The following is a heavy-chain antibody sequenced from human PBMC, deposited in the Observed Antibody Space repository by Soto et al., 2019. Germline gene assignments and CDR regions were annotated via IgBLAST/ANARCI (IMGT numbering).Heavy chain of an antibody. CDR2: ISYDGSNK. CDR3: ARDGYCSGGSCYSLEPYYFDY. V-gene: IGHV3-30-3*01. Sequence: GGSLRLSCAASGFTFSSYAMHWVRQAPGKGLEWVAVISYDGSNKYYADSVKGRFTISRDNSKNTLYLQMNSLRAEDTAVYYCARDGYCSGGSCYSLEPYYFDYWGQGTLVTVSS. CDR1: GFTFSSYA. D-gene: IGHD2-15*01. J-gene: IGHJ4*02.